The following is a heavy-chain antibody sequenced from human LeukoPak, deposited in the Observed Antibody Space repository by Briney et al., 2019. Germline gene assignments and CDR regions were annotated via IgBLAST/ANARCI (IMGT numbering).Heavy chain of an antibody. J-gene: IGHJ3*02. V-gene: IGHV3-21*01. CDR2: ISSSSSYI. CDR1: GFTFSSYA. Sequence: KPGGSLRLSCAASGFTFSSYAMSWVRQAPGKGLEWVSSISSSSSYIYYADSVKGRFTISRDNAKNSLYLQMNSLRAEDTAVYYCARAQMVVAATGAFDIWGQGTMVTVSS. CDR3: ARAQMVVAATGAFDI. D-gene: IGHD2-15*01.